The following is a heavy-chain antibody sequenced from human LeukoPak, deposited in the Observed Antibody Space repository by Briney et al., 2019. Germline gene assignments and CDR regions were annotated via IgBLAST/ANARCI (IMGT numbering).Heavy chain of an antibody. Sequence: PGGSLRLSCSASGFTLSNYWMHWVRQAPGKGLVWVSRINTDGSSTYYVDSVKGRFTISRDNAKNSLYLQMNSLRAEDTAVYYCARSIAAAQRNRKGCCAFDIWGQGTMVTVSS. V-gene: IGHV3-74*01. CDR3: ARSIAAAQRNRKGCCAFDI. CDR2: INTDGSST. D-gene: IGHD6-13*01. J-gene: IGHJ3*02. CDR1: GFTLSNYW.